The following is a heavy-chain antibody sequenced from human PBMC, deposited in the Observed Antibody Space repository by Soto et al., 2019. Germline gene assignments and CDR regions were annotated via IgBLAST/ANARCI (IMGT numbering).Heavy chain of an antibody. D-gene: IGHD6-19*01. J-gene: IGHJ4*02. CDR3: ARVYSSGWYNDY. CDR2: IYYSGST. Sequence: SETLSLTCTVSGGSISGYYLSWIRQRPGKGLEWIGYIYYSGSTNYNPSLKSRVTISVDTSKNQFSLKLSSVNAADTAVYYCARVYSSGWYNDYWGQGTLVTVSS. V-gene: IGHV4-59*01. CDR1: GGSISGYY.